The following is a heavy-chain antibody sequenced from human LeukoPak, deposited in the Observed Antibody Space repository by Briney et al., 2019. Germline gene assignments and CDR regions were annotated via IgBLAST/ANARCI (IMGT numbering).Heavy chain of an antibody. Sequence: PGGSLRLSCAASGFTFSSYSMNWVRQAPGKGLEWVSSISSSSSYIYYADSVKGRFTISRDSAKNSLYLQMNSLRAEDTAVYYCARDRGYSSSLDYWGQGTLVTGSS. J-gene: IGHJ4*02. D-gene: IGHD6-13*01. CDR3: ARDRGYSSSLDY. CDR2: ISSSSSYI. CDR1: GFTFSSYS. V-gene: IGHV3-21*01.